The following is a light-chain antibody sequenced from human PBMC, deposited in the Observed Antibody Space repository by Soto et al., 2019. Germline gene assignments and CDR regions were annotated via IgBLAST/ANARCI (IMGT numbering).Light chain of an antibody. CDR1: QSVSSNF. J-gene: IGKJ5*01. CDR2: GAS. V-gene: IGKV3-20*01. CDR3: QQYGSSPSIT. Sequence: VLTQSPATLALSPGERATLSCRASQSVSSNFLAWCHQKPGQAPRLLIYGASSRATGITDRFSGSGSGTDFTLTISRLEPEDFAVYYCQQYGSSPSITFGQGTRLEIK.